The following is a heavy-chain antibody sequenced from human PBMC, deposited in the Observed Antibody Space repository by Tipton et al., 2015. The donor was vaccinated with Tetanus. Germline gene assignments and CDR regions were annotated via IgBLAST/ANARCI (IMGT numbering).Heavy chain of an antibody. D-gene: IGHD2-8*01. J-gene: IGHJ4*02. CDR1: GDSINSGDYY. V-gene: IGHV4-30-4*01. CDR3: ARTQGSALIDY. CDR2: IYYSGST. Sequence: TLSLTCSVSGDSINSGDYYWSWIRQPPGKGLEWIGYIYYSGSTSYNPSLKSRVTISVDTSKNQFSLELNSVTAADTAVYYCARTQGSALIDYWGQGTLVTVSS.